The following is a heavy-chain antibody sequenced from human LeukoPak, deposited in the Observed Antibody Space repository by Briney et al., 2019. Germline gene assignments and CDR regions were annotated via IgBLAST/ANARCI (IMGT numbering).Heavy chain of an antibody. J-gene: IGHJ6*03. CDR3: ASNFGGVIYYYYMDV. CDR1: GYTFTDYY. V-gene: IGHV1-2*02. D-gene: IGHD3-16*01. CDR2: INPNSGGT. Sequence: ASVKVSCKASGYTFTDYYMHWVRQAPGQGLEWMGWINPNSGGTNYAQKFQGRVTMTRDTSISTAYMELSRLRSDDTAVYYCASNFGGVIYYYYMDVWGKGTTVTVSS.